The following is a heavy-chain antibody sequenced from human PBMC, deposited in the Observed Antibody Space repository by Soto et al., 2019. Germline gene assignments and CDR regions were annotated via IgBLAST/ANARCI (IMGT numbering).Heavy chain of an antibody. Sequence: SETLSLTCAVSGYSISSGYYWGWIRQPPGKGLEWIGSIYHSGSTYYNPSLKSRVTISVDTSKNQFSLKLSSVTAADTAVYYCARDGVSGSYYVVNYYYYGMDVWGQGTTVT. CDR2: IYHSGST. V-gene: IGHV4-38-2*02. J-gene: IGHJ6*02. D-gene: IGHD1-26*01. CDR3: ARDGVSGSYYVVNYYYYGMDV. CDR1: GYSISSGYY.